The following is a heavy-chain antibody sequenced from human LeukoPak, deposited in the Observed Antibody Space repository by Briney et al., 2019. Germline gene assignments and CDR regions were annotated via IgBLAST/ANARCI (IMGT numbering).Heavy chain of an antibody. CDR2: INSDGSST. Sequence: GGSLRLSCAASGFTFSSYWMHWVRQAPGKGLVWVSRINSDGSSTSYADSVKGRFTISRDNAKNTLYLQMNSLRAEDTAVFYCARNIPGSYYFDYWGQGTLVTVSS. CDR1: GFTFSSYW. V-gene: IGHV3-74*01. CDR3: ARNIPGSYYFDY. D-gene: IGHD3-10*01. J-gene: IGHJ4*02.